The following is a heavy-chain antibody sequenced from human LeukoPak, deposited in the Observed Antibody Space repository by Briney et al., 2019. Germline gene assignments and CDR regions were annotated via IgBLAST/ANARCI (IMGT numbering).Heavy chain of an antibody. V-gene: IGHV4-34*01. CDR1: GESFSGFY. D-gene: IGHD2-2*01. J-gene: IGHJ4*02. Sequence: SETLSLTCAVYGESFSGFYWSWIRQPPGKGLEWIGEINHGGNTNYNPSLKSRVTISVDTSKNQFSLNLASLTAADTAVYYCARGGGDAWYVDYWGQGVLVTVSS. CDR3: ARGGGDAWYVDY. CDR2: INHGGNT.